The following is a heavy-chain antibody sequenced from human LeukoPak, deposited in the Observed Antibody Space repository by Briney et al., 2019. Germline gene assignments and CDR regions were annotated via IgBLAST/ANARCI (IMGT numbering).Heavy chain of an antibody. CDR3: ARARGTTGTTRIAFDI. CDR2: ISYDGSTK. D-gene: IGHD1-1*01. J-gene: IGHJ3*02. Sequence: GRSLRLSCPASGFTFSSYAMHWVRQAPGKGLEWVAVISYDGSTKYYADSVKGRFTISRDNSKNTVYLQMDSLRPEDTAVCYCARARGTTGTTRIAFDIWGKGTMVTVSS. V-gene: IGHV3-30-3*01. CDR1: GFTFSSYA.